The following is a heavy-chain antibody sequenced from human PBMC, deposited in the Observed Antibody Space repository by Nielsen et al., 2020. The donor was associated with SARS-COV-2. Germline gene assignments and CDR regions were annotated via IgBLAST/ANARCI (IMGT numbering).Heavy chain of an antibody. CDR2: INHSGST. J-gene: IGHJ4*02. V-gene: IGHV4-34*01. Sequence: SETLSLTCTVSGGSISSGYYWSWIRQPPGKGLEWIGEINHSGSTNYNPSLKSRVTISVDTSKNQFSLKLSSVTAADTAVYYCARGRPYCSGGSCYRRYFDYWGQGTLVTVSS. CDR1: GGSISSGYY. CDR3: ARGRPYCSGGSCYRRYFDY. D-gene: IGHD2-15*01.